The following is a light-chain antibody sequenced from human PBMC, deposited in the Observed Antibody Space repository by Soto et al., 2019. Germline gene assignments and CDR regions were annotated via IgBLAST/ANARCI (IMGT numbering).Light chain of an antibody. CDR2: EVS. CDR3: SSYTSSNTVV. CDR1: SSDVGGYNY. Sequence: QSALTQPASASGSPGQSITISCTGTSSDVGGYNYVSWYQHHPGKAPKLMIYEVSNRPSGISNRFSGSKSGNTASLTISGLQAEDEADYSCSSYTSSNTVVFGGGTKLTVL. J-gene: IGLJ2*01. V-gene: IGLV2-14*01.